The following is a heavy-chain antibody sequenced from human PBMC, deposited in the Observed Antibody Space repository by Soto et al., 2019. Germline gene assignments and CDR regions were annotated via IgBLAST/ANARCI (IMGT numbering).Heavy chain of an antibody. CDR1: GFTFSSYA. V-gene: IGHV3-23*01. J-gene: IGHJ6*03. CDR3: AKVGYSYGPDYYYMDV. D-gene: IGHD5-18*01. CDR2: ISGSGGST. Sequence: LSLTCAASGFTFSSYAMSWVRQAPGKGLEWVSAISGSGGSTYYADSVKGRFTISRDNSKNTLYLQMNSLRAEDTAVYYCAKVGYSYGPDYYYMDVWGKGTTVTVSS.